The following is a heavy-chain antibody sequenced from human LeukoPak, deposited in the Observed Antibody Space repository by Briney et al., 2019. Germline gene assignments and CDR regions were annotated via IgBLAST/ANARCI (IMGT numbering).Heavy chain of an antibody. CDR1: GYTFTGYY. CDR2: INPNSGGT. J-gene: IGHJ5*02. Sequence: GASVKVSCTASGYTFTGYYMHWVRQAPGQGLEWMGWINPNSGGTNYAQKFQGRVTMTRDTSISTAYMQLSRLRSDDTAVYYCAREHNIVATTPGWFDPWGQGTLVTVSS. CDR3: AREHNIVATTPGWFDP. V-gene: IGHV1-2*02. D-gene: IGHD5-12*01.